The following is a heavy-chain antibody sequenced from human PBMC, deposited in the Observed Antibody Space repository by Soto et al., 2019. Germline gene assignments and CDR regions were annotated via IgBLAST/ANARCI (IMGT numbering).Heavy chain of an antibody. Sequence: SETLSLTCAVSGGSISSGGYSWSWIRQPPGKGLEWIGYIYHSGSTYYNPSLKSRVTMSADTSKNQLSLRLSSVTAADTAVYYCARDRKQNGDYLPDYYYGMDVWGQGTTVTVSS. CDR3: ARDRKQNGDYLPDYYYGMDV. V-gene: IGHV4-30-2*01. CDR1: GGSISSGGYS. D-gene: IGHD4-17*01. CDR2: IYHSGST. J-gene: IGHJ6*02.